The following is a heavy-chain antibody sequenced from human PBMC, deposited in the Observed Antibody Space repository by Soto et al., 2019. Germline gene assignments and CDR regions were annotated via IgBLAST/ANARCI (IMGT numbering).Heavy chain of an antibody. Sequence: QVHVQQWGAGLLKPSETLSLTCGVYGESFSAYYWNWIRQSPGKGLEWIGDIHHTGDTKYNPSHKSRLNLSVDTSKIEFSLKLSYVTAADSAVYYCVRFEERSPGSGPLADYWGQGTLVTVSS. CDR1: GESFSAYY. J-gene: IGHJ4*02. D-gene: IGHD3-10*01. CDR3: VRFEERSPGSGPLADY. V-gene: IGHV4-34*01. CDR2: IHHTGDT.